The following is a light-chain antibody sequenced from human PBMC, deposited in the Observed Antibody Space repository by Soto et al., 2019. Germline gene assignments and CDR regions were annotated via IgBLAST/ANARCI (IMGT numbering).Light chain of an antibody. CDR2: GAS. V-gene: IGKV3-20*01. Sequence: EIVLTQSPGTLSLSPGERATLSCRASQSVSSSYLAWYQQKPGQAPRLFIYGASRRATGIPDRFSGSVSGSYFTLTISRLQPEDFAVYDCQQYGSSVTFGGGTKVEIK. J-gene: IGKJ4*01. CDR3: QQYGSSVT. CDR1: QSVSSSY.